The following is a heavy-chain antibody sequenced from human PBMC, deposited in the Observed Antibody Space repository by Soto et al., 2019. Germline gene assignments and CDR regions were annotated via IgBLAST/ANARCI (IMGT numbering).Heavy chain of an antibody. J-gene: IGHJ3*02. CDR2: ISYDGSNK. D-gene: IGHD5-18*01. CDR1: GFTFSSYA. V-gene: IGHV3-30-3*01. CDR3: ARTWIQPGGDAFDI. Sequence: QVQLVESGGGVVQPGRSLRLSCAASGFTFSSYAMHWVRQAPGKGLEWVAVISYDGSNKYYADSVKGRFTISRDNSKNTLYLQMNSLRAEDSAVYYCARTWIQPGGDAFDIWGQGTMVTVSS.